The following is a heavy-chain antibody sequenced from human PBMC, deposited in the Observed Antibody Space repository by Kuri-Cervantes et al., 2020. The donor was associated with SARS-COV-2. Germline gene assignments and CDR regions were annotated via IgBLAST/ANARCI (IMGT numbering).Heavy chain of an antibody. Sequence: ASVKVSCKASGYTFTGYYMHWVRQAPGQGLEWMGWINPNSGGTNYAQKFQGWVTMTTDTSTSTAYMELRNLRSDDTAVYYCARDRNPTPIVVLTVIRMDAFDIWGQGTMVTVSS. V-gene: IGHV1-2*04. CDR1: GYTFTGYY. D-gene: IGHD2-21*02. CDR3: ARDRNPTPIVVLTVIRMDAFDI. J-gene: IGHJ3*02. CDR2: INPNSGGT.